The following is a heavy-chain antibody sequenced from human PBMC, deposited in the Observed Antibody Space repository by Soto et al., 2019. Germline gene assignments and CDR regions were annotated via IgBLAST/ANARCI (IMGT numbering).Heavy chain of an antibody. V-gene: IGHV3-30-3*01. CDR3: ARDSAAAPPYWFDP. CDR2: ISYDGSNK. J-gene: IGHJ5*02. CDR1: GFTFSSYA. Sequence: GGSLRLSCAASGFTFSSYAMHWVRQAPGKGLEWVAVISYDGSNKYYADSVKGRFTISRDNSKNTLYLQMNSLRAVDTAVYYCARDSAAAPPYWFDPWGQGTLVTVSS. D-gene: IGHD2-15*01.